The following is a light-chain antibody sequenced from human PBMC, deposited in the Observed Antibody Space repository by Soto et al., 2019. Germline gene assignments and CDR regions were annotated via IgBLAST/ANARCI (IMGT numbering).Light chain of an antibody. V-gene: IGKV3-11*01. CDR1: QSVSSY. Sequence: EIVLTQSPDTLSLSPGESTTLSCRASQSVSSYLAWYQQKPGQAPRLLIYDASNRATGIPARFSGSGSGTDFTLTISSLEPEDFAVYYCQQRSNWPRTFGQGTKVEIK. CDR3: QQRSNWPRT. CDR2: DAS. J-gene: IGKJ1*01.